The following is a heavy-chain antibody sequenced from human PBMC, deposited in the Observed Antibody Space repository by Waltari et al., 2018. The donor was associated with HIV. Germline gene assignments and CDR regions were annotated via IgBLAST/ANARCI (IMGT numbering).Heavy chain of an antibody. D-gene: IGHD3-22*01. J-gene: IGHJ1*01. CDR3: ARAADYYDSSGYYVYFQY. CDR1: GYTFTNYH. CDR2: INPSGGST. V-gene: IGHV1-46*01. Sequence: QVQLVQSGAEVKKPGASVKVSCKTSGYTFTNYHMHWVRPAPGQGLQWMGIINPSGGSTSYAQKFQGRVTMTRDTSTSTVYMELSSLRSEDTAVYYCARAADYYDSSGYYVYFQYWGQGTLVTVSS.